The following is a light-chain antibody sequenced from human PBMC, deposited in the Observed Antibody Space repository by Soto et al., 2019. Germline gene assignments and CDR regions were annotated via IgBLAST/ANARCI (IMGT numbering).Light chain of an antibody. Sequence: QSVLTQPPSVSGAPGQRVTISCTASSSNIGAGYDVHWYQQLPGTAPKLLIYGNTNRPSGVPDRFSGSKSGTSASLAITGLQAEEDADYYCQSYDSSRSAWVFGGGTKLTVL. CDR3: QSYDSSRSAWV. CDR1: SSNIGAGYD. J-gene: IGLJ3*02. CDR2: GNT. V-gene: IGLV1-40*01.